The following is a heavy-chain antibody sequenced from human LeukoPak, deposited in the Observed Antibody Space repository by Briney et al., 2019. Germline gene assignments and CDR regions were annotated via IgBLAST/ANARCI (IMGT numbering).Heavy chain of an antibody. J-gene: IGHJ4*02. CDR3: ARDLRYSSSWYAGDYFDY. CDR2: IKQDGSEK. D-gene: IGHD6-13*01. Sequence: GGSLRLSCAASGFTFSSYWMSWVRQAPGKGLEWVANIKQDGSEKCYVDSVKGRFTISRDNAKNSLYLQMNSLRAEDTAVYYCARDLRYSSSWYAGDYFDYWGQGTLVTVSS. V-gene: IGHV3-7*01. CDR1: GFTFSSYW.